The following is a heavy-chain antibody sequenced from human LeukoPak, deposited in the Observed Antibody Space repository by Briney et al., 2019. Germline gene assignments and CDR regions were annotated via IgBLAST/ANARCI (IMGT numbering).Heavy chain of an antibody. V-gene: IGHV4-59*01. D-gene: IGHD2-2*02. CDR3: ARAPVYHAGYDY. J-gene: IGHJ4*02. CDR2: IYYSGST. Sequence: SETLSLTCTVSGGSISSYYRSWIRQPPGKGLEWIGYIYYSGSTNYNPSLKSRVTISVDTSKNQFSLKLSSVTAADTAVYYCARAPVYHAGYDYWGQGTLVTVSS. CDR1: GGSISSYY.